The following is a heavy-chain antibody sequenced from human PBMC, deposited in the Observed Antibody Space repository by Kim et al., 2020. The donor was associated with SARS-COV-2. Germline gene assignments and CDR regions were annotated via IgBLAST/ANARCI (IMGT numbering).Heavy chain of an antibody. J-gene: IGHJ6*02. Sequence: GGSLRLSCAASGFTFSSYAMHWVRQAPGKGLEWVAVISYDGSNKYYADSVKGRFTISRDNSKNTLYLQMNSLRAEDTAVYYCARDQFTGDGSGSYYWGPYYYYGMDVWGQGTTVTVSS. D-gene: IGHD3-10*01. CDR2: ISYDGSNK. CDR1: GFTFSSYA. V-gene: IGHV3-30*04. CDR3: ARDQFTGDGSGSYYWGPYYYYGMDV.